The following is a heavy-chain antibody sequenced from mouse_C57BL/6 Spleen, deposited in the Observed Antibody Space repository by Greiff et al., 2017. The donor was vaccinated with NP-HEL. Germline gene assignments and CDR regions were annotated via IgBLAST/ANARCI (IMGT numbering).Heavy chain of an antibody. V-gene: IGHV1-82*01. CDR1: GYAFSSSW. CDR2: IYPGDGDT. J-gene: IGHJ2*01. D-gene: IGHD2-4*01. CDR3: ARRIYYDYDEYYFDY. Sequence: QVQLQQSGPELVKPGASVKISCKASGYAFSSSWMNWVKQRPGKGLEWIGRIYPGDGDTNYNGKFKGKATLTADKSSSTAYMQLSSLTSEDSAVYFCARRIYYDYDEYYFDYWGQGTTLTVSS.